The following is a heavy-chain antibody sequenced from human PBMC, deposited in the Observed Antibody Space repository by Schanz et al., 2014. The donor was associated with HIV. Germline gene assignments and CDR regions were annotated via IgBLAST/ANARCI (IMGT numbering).Heavy chain of an antibody. CDR1: GFTFSSYA. J-gene: IGHJ4*02. Sequence: EVQLLESGGGLVQPGGSLRLSCAASGFTFSSYAMSWVRQAPGKGLEWVSRIHSDGSTTSYADSVKGRFTISRDKSKNTLYLQMNSLRAEDTAVYYCAKEEQQLGGVGGYHFDYWGQGTLVTVSS. V-gene: IGHV3-23*03. CDR2: IHSDGSTT. D-gene: IGHD6-13*01. CDR3: AKEEQQLGGVGGYHFDY.